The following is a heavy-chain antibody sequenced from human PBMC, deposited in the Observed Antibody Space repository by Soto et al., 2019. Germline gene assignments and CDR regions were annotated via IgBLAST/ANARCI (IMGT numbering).Heavy chain of an antibody. J-gene: IGHJ4*02. CDR1: GGSLRSTSYY. V-gene: IGHV4-39*01. CDR3: VSHRNYIVVSGSFFDS. D-gene: IGHD6-19*01. CDR2: VYYSGST. Sequence: SETLSLTCTVSGGSLRSTSYYWGWIRQPPGKGLEWIGNVYYSGSTHYNPSLKSRVTVSVDTSKNQFSLKLTSVTAADTAVYFCVSHRNYIVVSGSFFDSWGQGTLVTVSS.